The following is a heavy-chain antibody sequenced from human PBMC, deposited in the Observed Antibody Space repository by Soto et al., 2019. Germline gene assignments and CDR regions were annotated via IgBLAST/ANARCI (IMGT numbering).Heavy chain of an antibody. V-gene: IGHV4-34*01. Sequence: QVQLQQWGAGLLKPSETLSLTCAVYGGSFSGYYWGWIRQPPGKGLEWIGEINHSGSTNYNPSLKSRVTISVETSKSQFSLKLSSVTAADTAVYYCARGSAVAAAGKGWFDPWGQGTLVTVSS. CDR2: INHSGST. J-gene: IGHJ5*02. CDR3: ARGSAVAAAGKGWFDP. D-gene: IGHD6-13*01. CDR1: GGSFSGYY.